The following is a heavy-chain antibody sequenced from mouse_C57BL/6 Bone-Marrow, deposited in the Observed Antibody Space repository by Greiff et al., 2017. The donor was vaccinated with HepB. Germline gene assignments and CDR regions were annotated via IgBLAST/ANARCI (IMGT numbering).Heavy chain of an antibody. V-gene: IGHV1-64*01. D-gene: IGHD1-1*01. CDR1: GYTFTSYW. CDR3: STSDWRITTVY. CDR2: IHPNSGST. J-gene: IGHJ2*01. Sequence: QVQLQQPGAELVKPGASVKLSCKASGYTFTSYWMHWVKQRPGQGLEWIGMIHPNSGSTNYNEKFKSKATLTVNKSSSTASMQLSSLTSEDSAVYYCSTSDWRITTVYWGQGTTLTVSS.